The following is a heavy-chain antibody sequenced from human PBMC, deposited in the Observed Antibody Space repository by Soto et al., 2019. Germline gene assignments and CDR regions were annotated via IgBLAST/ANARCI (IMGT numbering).Heavy chain of an antibody. J-gene: IGHJ4*02. V-gene: IGHV3-7*03. CDR2: IKQDGSEK. CDR3: ARVGYSSSSEDY. D-gene: IGHD6-13*01. CDR1: GFIFSNYW. Sequence: EVQLVESGGGLVHPGGSLRLSCAASGFIFSNYWMSWVRQAPGKGLEWLANIKQDGSEKDYVNSVKGRFTISRDNAKKSVYLQMNSLRAEDTAVYFCARVGYSSSSEDYWGQGTLVTVSS.